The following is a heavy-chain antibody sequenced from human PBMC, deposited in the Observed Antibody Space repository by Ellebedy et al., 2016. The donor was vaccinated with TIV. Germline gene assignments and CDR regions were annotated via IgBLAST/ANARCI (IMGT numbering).Heavy chain of an antibody. V-gene: IGHV3-21*01. CDR1: GFTFSSYS. D-gene: IGHD6-6*01. J-gene: IGHJ6*02. CDR3: ARGRRVAARNYYYYGMDV. CDR2: ISSSSSYI. Sequence: GGSLRLSXAASGFTFSSYSMNWVRQAPGKGLEWVSSISSSSSYIYYADSVKGRFTISRDNAKNSLYLQMNSLRAEDTAVYYCARGRRVAARNYYYYGMDVWGQGTTVTVSS.